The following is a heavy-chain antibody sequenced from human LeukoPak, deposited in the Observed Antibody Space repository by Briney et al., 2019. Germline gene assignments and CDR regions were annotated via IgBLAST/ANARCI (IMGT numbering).Heavy chain of an antibody. CDR3: ASSDGSYYGNAFDI. D-gene: IGHD1-26*01. J-gene: IGHJ3*02. Sequence: SQTLSLTCAISGDSVSSNSAAWNWIRQSPSRGLEWLGRTYYRSKWYNDYAVSAKSRITINPDTSKNQFSLQLNSVTPEDTAVYYCASSDGSYYGNAFDIWGQGTMVTVSS. CDR2: TYYRSKWYN. CDR1: GDSVSSNSAA. V-gene: IGHV6-1*01.